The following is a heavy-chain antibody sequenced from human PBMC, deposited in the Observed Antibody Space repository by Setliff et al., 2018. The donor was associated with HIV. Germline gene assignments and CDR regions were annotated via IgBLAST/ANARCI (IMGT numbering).Heavy chain of an antibody. J-gene: IGHJ3*02. V-gene: IGHV1-69*10. D-gene: IGHD2-8*01. CDR2: IIPILGIA. CDR3: ASQEWLPHMLSKGAFDI. Sequence: SVKVSCKPSGYTFTTYGLSWVRQAPGQGLEWMGGIIPILGIANYAQTFQGRVTITADESTSTAYMELRILSSEDTALYYCASQEWLPHMLSKGAFDIWCQGTMVTVSS. CDR1: GYTFTTYG.